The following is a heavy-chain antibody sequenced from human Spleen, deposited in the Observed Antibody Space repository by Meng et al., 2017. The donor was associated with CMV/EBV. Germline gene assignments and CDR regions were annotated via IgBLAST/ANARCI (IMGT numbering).Heavy chain of an antibody. Sequence: SETLSLTCTVSGGSINRGGYYWGWIRQPPGKGLEWIGSIYYSGSTYYNPSLKSRVTISVDTSKNQFSLKLSSVTAADTAVYYCARDTSAVPAGTYYYYYGMDVWGQGTTVTVSS. CDR2: IYYSGST. CDR3: ARDTSAVPAGTYYYYYGMDV. CDR1: GGSINRGGYY. D-gene: IGHD2-2*01. J-gene: IGHJ6*02. V-gene: IGHV4-39*07.